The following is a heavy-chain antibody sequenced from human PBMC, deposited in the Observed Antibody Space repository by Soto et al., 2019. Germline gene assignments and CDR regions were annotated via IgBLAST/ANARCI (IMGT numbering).Heavy chain of an antibody. CDR2: IGKNGRDI. Sequence: GGSLRLSCEVSGFIFSESEFNWVRQAPGKGLEWVSYIGKNGRDIYDADSVKGRFTISRDDDKSTLYLEMNSLRAEDTAVYYCVRAPGPMYYAMDAWGHGTMVTVSS. V-gene: IGHV3-48*03. CDR3: VRAPGPMYYAMDA. D-gene: IGHD2-8*01. CDR1: GFIFSESE. J-gene: IGHJ6*02.